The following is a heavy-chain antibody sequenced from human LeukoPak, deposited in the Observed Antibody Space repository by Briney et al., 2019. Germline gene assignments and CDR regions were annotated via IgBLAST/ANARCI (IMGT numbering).Heavy chain of an antibody. D-gene: IGHD1-26*01. CDR1: GFTFSSSA. Sequence: GGSLRLYCAAPGFTFSSSAMNWVRQAPGKGLEWVSAISISGDDTYYAESVKGRFTISRDNSKNTLYLRMNSLRAEDTAVYFCANPEWGTYLVGFDYWGQGTLVTVSS. CDR3: ANPEWGTYLVGFDY. V-gene: IGHV3-23*01. CDR2: ISISGDDT. J-gene: IGHJ4*02.